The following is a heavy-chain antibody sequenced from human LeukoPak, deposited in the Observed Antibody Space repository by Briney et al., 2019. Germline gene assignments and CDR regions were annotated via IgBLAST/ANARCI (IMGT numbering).Heavy chain of an antibody. Sequence: GGSLRLSCAASGFTFSSYAMHWVRQAPGKGLEWVAVISYDGSNKYYADSVKGRFTISRDNSKNTLYLQMNSLRAEDTAVYYCAKSRGSYRWNYFDYWGQGTLVTVSS. CDR2: ISYDGSNK. V-gene: IGHV3-30-3*02. CDR3: AKSRGSYRWNYFDY. J-gene: IGHJ4*02. CDR1: GFTFSSYA. D-gene: IGHD3-16*02.